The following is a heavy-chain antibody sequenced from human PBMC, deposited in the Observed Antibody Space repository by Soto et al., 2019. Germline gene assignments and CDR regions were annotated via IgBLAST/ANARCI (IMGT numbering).Heavy chain of an antibody. CDR3: ARAVTWGLDV. CDR1: GFTFSLYS. Sequence: EVQLVASGGGLVQPGGSLRLSCAASGFTFSLYSMSWVRQAPGKGLEWVSYISRSSTGIHYADSVKGRFTSSRDDATNSMHLQMNSLRDGDTAVYYCARAVTWGLDVWGQGTTVSISS. V-gene: IGHV3-48*02. CDR2: ISRSSTGI. J-gene: IGHJ6*02. D-gene: IGHD3-10*01.